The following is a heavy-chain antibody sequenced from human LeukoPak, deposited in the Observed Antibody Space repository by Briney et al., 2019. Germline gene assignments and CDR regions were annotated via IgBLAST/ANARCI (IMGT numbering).Heavy chain of an antibody. V-gene: IGHV3-23*01. CDR2: ISSSGGST. Sequence: GGSLRLSCAASGFTFDDYGMSWVRQAPGEGLEWVSAISSSGGSTYYADSVMGRFTISRDNYKNTVYMQMNSLRAEDTALYYCAKGTTTDDVAFDFWGQGTMVTVSS. CDR3: AKGTTTDDVAFDF. J-gene: IGHJ3*01. D-gene: IGHD4-17*01. CDR1: GFTFDDYG.